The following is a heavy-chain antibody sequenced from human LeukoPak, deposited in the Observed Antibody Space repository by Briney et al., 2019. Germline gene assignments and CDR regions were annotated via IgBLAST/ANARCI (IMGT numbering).Heavy chain of an antibody. D-gene: IGHD5-24*01. CDR2: ISGSGGST. CDR3: AKYLAEMATIMVAFDI. CDR1: GITLSNYG. J-gene: IGHJ3*02. Sequence: GGSLRLSCAVSGITLSNYGMSWVRQAPGKGLEWVSAISGSGGSTYYADSVKGRFTISRDNSKNTLYLQMNSLRAEDTAVYYCAKYLAEMATIMVAFDIWGQGTMVTVSS. V-gene: IGHV3-23*01.